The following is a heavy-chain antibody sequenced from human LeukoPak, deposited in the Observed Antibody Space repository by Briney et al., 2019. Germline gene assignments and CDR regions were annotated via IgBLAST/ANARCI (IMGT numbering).Heavy chain of an antibody. CDR1: GGSISSYY. V-gene: IGHV4-4*07. CDR2: IYTSGST. CDR3: ARDSPEGYSTATNYYYYYMDV. J-gene: IGHJ6*03. D-gene: IGHD3-22*01. Sequence: SETLSLTCTVSGGSISSYYWSWIRQPAGKGLEWIGRIYTSGSTNYNPSLKSRVTMSVDTSKNQFSLKLSSVTAADTAVYYCARDSPEGYSTATNYYYYYMDVWGRGTTVTVSS.